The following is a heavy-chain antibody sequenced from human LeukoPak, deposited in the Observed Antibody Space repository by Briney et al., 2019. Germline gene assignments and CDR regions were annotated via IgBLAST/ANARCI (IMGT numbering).Heavy chain of an antibody. CDR3: AKDVGDGSYFDY. CDR1: GFTFSTYA. Sequence: SGGSLRLSCVASGFTFSTYAMSWVRQAPGKGLEWVSAIGGSGGSTYYADSVKGRFTISRDNSKNTLYVQMNSLRAEDTALYYCAKDVGDGSYFDYWGQGTLVTVSS. V-gene: IGHV3-23*01. J-gene: IGHJ4*02. D-gene: IGHD2-21*01. CDR2: IGGSGGST.